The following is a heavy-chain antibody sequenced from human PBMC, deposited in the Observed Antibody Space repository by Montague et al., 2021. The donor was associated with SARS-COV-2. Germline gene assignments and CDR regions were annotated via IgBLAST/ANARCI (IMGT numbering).Heavy chain of an antibody. J-gene: IGHJ3*02. Sequence: PALVKPTQTLTLTCTLSGFSLSTSGMRASWIRQPPGKALEWLARIDWXDDKFYSTSLKTRLTISKDTSKNQVVLTMTNMGPVDTATYYCARSYYDILTNYYDAFDIWGQGTMVTVSS. CDR1: GFSLSTSGMR. CDR3: ARSYYDILTNYYDAFDI. CDR2: IDWXDDK. V-gene: IGHV2-70*04. D-gene: IGHD3-9*01.